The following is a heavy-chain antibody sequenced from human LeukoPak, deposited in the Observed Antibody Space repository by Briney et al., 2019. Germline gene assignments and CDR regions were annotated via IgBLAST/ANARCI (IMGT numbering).Heavy chain of an antibody. Sequence: GGSLRLSCAASGFTVSSNYMSWVRQAPGKGLEWVSALYSGGNTYYADSVKGRFTISRDSSKNTLYLQMNSLRAEDTAVYYCARESYYYDSSGYIHTWGQGTLVTVSS. J-gene: IGHJ4*02. CDR3: ARESYYYDSSGYIHT. CDR1: GFTVSSNY. CDR2: LYSGGNT. V-gene: IGHV3-53*01. D-gene: IGHD3-22*01.